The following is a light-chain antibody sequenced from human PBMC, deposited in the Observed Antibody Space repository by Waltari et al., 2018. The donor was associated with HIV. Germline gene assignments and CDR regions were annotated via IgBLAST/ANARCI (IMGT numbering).Light chain of an antibody. CDR2: GAS. Sequence: IRLTQSPSSLSASIGDKITLTCRASQDVRTYLAWYRQKPGSGPNLLIYGASSLQNGISSRFSGRGSGTVFSLTISDLQSDDFALYYWQQYSAVPSTFGEGTRVEI. V-gene: IGKV1-8*01. CDR3: QQYSAVPST. J-gene: IGKJ4*01. CDR1: QDVRTY.